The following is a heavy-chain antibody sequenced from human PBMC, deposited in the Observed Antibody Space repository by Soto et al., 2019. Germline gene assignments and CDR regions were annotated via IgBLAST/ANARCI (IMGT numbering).Heavy chain of an antibody. V-gene: IGHV3-15*07. CDR1: GFTFSNAW. D-gene: IGHD2-2*01. CDR2: IKSKTDGGTT. J-gene: IGHJ6*02. CDR3: TTGYCSSTSLWGGYYYGMDV. Sequence: EVQLVESGGGLVKPGGSLRLSCAASGFTFSNAWMNWVRQAPGKGREWVGRIKSKTDGGTTDYAASVKGRFTISRDDSNNTLYLQMNSLKTEDTAVYYCTTGYCSSTSLWGGYYYGMDVLGQVTTVTVSS.